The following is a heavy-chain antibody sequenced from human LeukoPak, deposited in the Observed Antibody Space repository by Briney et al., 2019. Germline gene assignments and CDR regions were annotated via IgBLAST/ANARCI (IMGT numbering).Heavy chain of an antibody. V-gene: IGHV3-23*01. CDR1: GFTFNSYA. CDR2: ISGSGDNT. CDR3: AKTIHSDFWRGYYSYFDY. Sequence: GGSLRLSCEASGFTFNSYAMNWVRQAPGKGLEWLSMISGSGDNTYYADSVKGRFTISRDNSKNTLYLQMSSLGAGDTAIYYCAKTIHSDFWRGYYSYFDYWGRGTLVTVSS. J-gene: IGHJ4*02. D-gene: IGHD3-3*01.